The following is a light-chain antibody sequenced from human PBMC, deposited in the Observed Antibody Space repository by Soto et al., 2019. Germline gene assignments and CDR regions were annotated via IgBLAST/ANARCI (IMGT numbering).Light chain of an antibody. V-gene: IGLV2-14*01. J-gene: IGLJ3*02. CDR3: SSYTRGNTWV. CDR1: TSDVGGYKY. CDR2: EVS. Sequence: QSALTQPASVSGSPGQSITISCAGTTSDVGGYKYVSWYQQHPGKAPKLIIYEVSTRPSGVSNRFSSSKSGNTASLSISGLQAEDEADYYCSSYTRGNTWVFGGGTKLTVL.